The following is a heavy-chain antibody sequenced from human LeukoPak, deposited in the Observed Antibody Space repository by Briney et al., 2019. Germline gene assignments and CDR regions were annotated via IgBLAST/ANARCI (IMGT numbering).Heavy chain of an antibody. CDR1: GYTFTSYG. V-gene: IGHV1-18*04. D-gene: IGHD1-26*01. J-gene: IGHJ4*02. Sequence: ASVKVSCKASGYTFTSYGISWVRQAPGQGLEWMGWISAYNGNTNYAQKLQGRVTMTTDTSTSTAYMELSSLRSEDTAVYYCARDDSGSYYGDYWGQGTLVTVSS. CDR3: ARDDSGSYYGDY. CDR2: ISAYNGNT.